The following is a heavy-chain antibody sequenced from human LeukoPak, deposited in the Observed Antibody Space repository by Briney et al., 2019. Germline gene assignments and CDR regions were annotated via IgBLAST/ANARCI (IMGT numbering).Heavy chain of an antibody. CDR1: GFTFSSYA. CDR3: AKPDSGSWSDRYYYYMDV. D-gene: IGHD6-13*01. V-gene: IGHV3-23*01. Sequence: GGSLRLSCAASGFTFSSYAMSWVRQAPGKGLEWVSAISGSGGNTYYADSVKGRFTISRDNSKNTLYLQMNSLRAEDTAVYYCAKPDSGSWSDRYYYYMDVWGKGTTVTVSS. CDR2: ISGSGGNT. J-gene: IGHJ6*03.